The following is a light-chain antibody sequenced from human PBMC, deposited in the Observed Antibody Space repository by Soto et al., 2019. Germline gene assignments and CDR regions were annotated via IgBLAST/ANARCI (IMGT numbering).Light chain of an antibody. J-gene: IGLJ1*01. CDR3: CSYVGSSTYV. CDR2: EGS. Sequence: QSVLTQPASVSGSPGQSITISCTGTSSDVGSYNLVSWYQQHPGKAPKIMIYEGSKRPSGVANRFSGSKSGNTASLTISGLQAEDEADYYCCSYVGSSTYVFGTGTKVTV. CDR1: SSDVGSYNL. V-gene: IGLV2-23*01.